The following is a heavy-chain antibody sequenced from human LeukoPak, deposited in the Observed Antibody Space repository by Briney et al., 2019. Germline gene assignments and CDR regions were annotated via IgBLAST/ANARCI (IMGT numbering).Heavy chain of an antibody. CDR2: ICAYNGDT. CDR1: GYTFTSYG. Sequence: ASVKVSCKASGYTFTSYGISWVRQAPVQGLEWMGWICAYNGDTNYAQKLQDRVTMTTDTSTSTAYMELRSLRSDDTAVYYCARDLKGVSYYYYYMDVWGKGTTVTVSS. CDR3: ARDLKGVSYYYYYMDV. V-gene: IGHV1-18*01. J-gene: IGHJ6*03. D-gene: IGHD3-16*01.